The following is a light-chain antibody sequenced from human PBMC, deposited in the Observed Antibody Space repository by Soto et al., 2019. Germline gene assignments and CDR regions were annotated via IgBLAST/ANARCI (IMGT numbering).Light chain of an antibody. CDR2: KAS. V-gene: IGKV1-5*03. Sequence: DIQMTQSPSTLSASVGDRVTITCRASQSISSLLAWYQQKPGRAPTLLIYKASTLESGVPSRFSGSGSGTEFSPTINSLQPDYSANYYCQQYNSYPLSYGQGTRLEIK. CDR1: QSISSL. CDR3: QQYNSYPLS. J-gene: IGKJ5*01.